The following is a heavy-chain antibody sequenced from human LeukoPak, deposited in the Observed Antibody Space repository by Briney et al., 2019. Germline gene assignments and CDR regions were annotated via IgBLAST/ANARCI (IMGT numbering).Heavy chain of an antibody. D-gene: IGHD6-19*01. V-gene: IGHV4-61*08. J-gene: IGHJ4*02. CDR3: ARDLGYASGWYYFDH. CDR1: GGSISSGDYY. CDR2: IFYSGST. Sequence: PSQTLSLTCTVSGGSISSGDYYWSWIRQPPGKGLEWIGNIFYSGSTNYNPSLKSRVTILVDTSKKQFSLKLRSMTAADTAVYFCARDLGYASGWYYFDHWGQGTLVTVSS.